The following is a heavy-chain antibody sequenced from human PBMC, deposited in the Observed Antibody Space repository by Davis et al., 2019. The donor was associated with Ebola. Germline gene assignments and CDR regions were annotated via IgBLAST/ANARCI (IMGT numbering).Heavy chain of an antibody. D-gene: IGHD1-26*01. Sequence: GESLKISCAASGFTFSSYSMKWVRHAPGKGPEWVSSISSSSSYIYYADSVKCRFTISRDNAKTSLYLQMNSLRAEDTAVYYCARGEASGSPGLFGYWGQGTLVTVSS. CDR1: GFTFSSYS. CDR2: ISSSSSYI. V-gene: IGHV3-21*01. CDR3: ARGEASGSPGLFGY. J-gene: IGHJ4*02.